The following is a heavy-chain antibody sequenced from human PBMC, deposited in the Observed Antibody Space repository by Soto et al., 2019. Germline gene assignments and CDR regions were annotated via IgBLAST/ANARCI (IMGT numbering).Heavy chain of an antibody. CDR1: GGSISSSSYY. CDR3: ARRFKVRGLYYFEY. Sequence: PSETLSLTCTVSGGSISSSSYYWGWIRQPPGKGLEWIGSIYYSGSTYYNPSLKSRVTISVDTSKNQFSLKLSSVTAADTAVYYCARRFKVRGLYYFEYWGQGTLVTVSS. J-gene: IGHJ4*02. V-gene: IGHV4-39*01. CDR2: IYYSGST. D-gene: IGHD3-10*01.